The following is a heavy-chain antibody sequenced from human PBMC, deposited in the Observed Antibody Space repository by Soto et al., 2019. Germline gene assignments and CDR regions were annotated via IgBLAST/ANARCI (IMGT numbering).Heavy chain of an antibody. CDR3: ARIDFWSGYYIFDY. V-gene: IGHV4-59*01. Sequence: QVQLQESGPGLVKPSETLSLTCTVSGGSISSYYWSWIRQPPGKGLEWIGYIYYSGSTNYNPSLKIRVTISVDTSKNQFSLKLSSVTAADTAVYYCARIDFWSGYYIFDYWGQGTLVTVSS. D-gene: IGHD3-3*01. CDR2: IYYSGST. CDR1: GGSISSYY. J-gene: IGHJ4*02.